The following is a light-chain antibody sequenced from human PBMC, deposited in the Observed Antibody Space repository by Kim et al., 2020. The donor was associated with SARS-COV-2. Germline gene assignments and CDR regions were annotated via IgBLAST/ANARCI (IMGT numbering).Light chain of an antibody. CDR1: SSNIGVNV. V-gene: IGLV1-47*01. CDR2: TTD. CDR3: AAWDDSLSGPV. J-gene: IGLJ2*01. Sequence: GQRVTISCSGRSSNIGVNVVYWYQQFPGTAPKLLIYTTDQRPSGVPDRFSGSKSGTSASLAISGLRSEDEADYYCAAWDDSLSGPVFGGGTQLTVL.